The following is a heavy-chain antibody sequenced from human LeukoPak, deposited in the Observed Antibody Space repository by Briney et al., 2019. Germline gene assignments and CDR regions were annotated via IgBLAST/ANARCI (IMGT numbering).Heavy chain of an antibody. J-gene: IGHJ5*02. CDR3: AKDLSAGRENWFDP. V-gene: IGHV3-30*02. D-gene: IGHD1-1*01. CDR1: GFTFSSYG. CDR2: IRYDGSNK. Sequence: AGGSLRLSCAASGFTFSSYGMHWVRQAPGKGLEWVAFIRYDGSNKYYADSVKGRFTISRDNSKNTLYLQMNSLRAEDTAVYYCAKDLSAGRENWFDPWGQGTLVTVSS.